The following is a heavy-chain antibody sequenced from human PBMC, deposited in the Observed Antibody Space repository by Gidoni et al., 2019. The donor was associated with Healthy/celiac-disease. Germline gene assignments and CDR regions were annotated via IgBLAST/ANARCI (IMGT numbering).Heavy chain of an antibody. CDR3: ARVPTDYGDSYYFDY. D-gene: IGHD4-17*01. V-gene: IGHV1-69*01. CDR1: GGTLSSYA. Sequence: QVQLVQSGAEVKKPGSSVKVSCKASGGTLSSYAISWVRQAPGQGLEWMGGIIPIFGTANYAQKFQGRVTITADESTSTAYIELSSLRSEDTAVYYCARVPTDYGDSYYFDYWGQGTLVTVSS. J-gene: IGHJ4*02. CDR2: IIPIFGTA.